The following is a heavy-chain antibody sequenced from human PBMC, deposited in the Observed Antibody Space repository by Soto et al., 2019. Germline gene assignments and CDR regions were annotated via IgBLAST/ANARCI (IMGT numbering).Heavy chain of an antibody. Sequence: EVQLVESGGGLVQPGGSLRVSCAASGFTVSSNYMSWVRQAPGKGLEWVSVIYTGGSTHYADSVKGRFTISRHSSKNTVYLQMTSLRADDTAVYYCARSPSKPGVYGDSHYYYGMDVWGQGTTVTVSS. V-gene: IGHV3-53*04. CDR1: GFTVSSNY. CDR2: IYTGGST. J-gene: IGHJ6*02. D-gene: IGHD4-17*01. CDR3: ARSPSKPGVYGDSHYYYGMDV.